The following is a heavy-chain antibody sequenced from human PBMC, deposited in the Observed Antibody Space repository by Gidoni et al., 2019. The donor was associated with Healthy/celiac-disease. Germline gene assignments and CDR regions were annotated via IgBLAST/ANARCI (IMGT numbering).Heavy chain of an antibody. CDR1: GGSFSGYY. D-gene: IGHD4-17*01. Sequence: QVQLQQWGAGLLKPSETLSLTCAVYGGSFSGYYWSWIRQPPGKGLEWIGEINHSGSTNYNPSLKSRVTISVDTSKNQFSLKLSSVTAADTAVYYCARGQNYGDYWYFDLWGRGTLVTVSS. V-gene: IGHV4-34*01. CDR2: INHSGST. CDR3: ARGQNYGDYWYFDL. J-gene: IGHJ2*01.